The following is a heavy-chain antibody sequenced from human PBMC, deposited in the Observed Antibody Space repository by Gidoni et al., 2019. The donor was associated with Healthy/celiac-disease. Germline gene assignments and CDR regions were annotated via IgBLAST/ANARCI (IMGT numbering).Heavy chain of an antibody. CDR2: ISSSSSYI. Sequence: QWVSSISSSSSYIYYADSVKGRFTISRDNANNSLYLQMNSLRAEDTAVYYCASGTSMVRGVIITYWYFDLWGRGTLVTVSS. V-gene: IGHV3-21*01. D-gene: IGHD3-10*01. CDR3: ASGTSMVRGVIITYWYFDL. J-gene: IGHJ2*01.